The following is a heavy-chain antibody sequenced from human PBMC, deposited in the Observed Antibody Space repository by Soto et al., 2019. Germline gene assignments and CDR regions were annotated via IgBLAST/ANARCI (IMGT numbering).Heavy chain of an antibody. J-gene: IGHJ4*02. CDR3: AHSRNLITEDAQVGDCYS. D-gene: IGHD3-10*01. CDR1: GFSLTTDGEG. CDR2: IYWDDDE. Sequence: QITLKESGPTLVNPTQPLTLTCSFSGFSLTTDGEGVGWVRQTPGEALEWLALIYWDDDERYSPSLKTRLTITKDTPTNPVVLIMTTMAPMDTATYYCAHSRNLITEDAQVGDCYSWGQATLVTVSS. V-gene: IGHV2-5*02.